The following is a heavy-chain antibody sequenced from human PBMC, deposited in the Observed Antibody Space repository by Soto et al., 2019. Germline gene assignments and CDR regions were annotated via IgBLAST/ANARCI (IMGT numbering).Heavy chain of an antibody. CDR1: GFTFSDYY. V-gene: IGHV3-11*05. CDR2: ISSSTSHT. Sequence: PGGSLRLSCAVSGFTFSDYYMTWIRQAPGKGREWVSYISSSTSHTNYADSVKGRFTISRDNAKNSLFLQMNSLRAEDTAVYYCARGRGAAVDYFDFWGQGTLVTVSS. CDR3: ARGRGAAVDYFDF. D-gene: IGHD6-13*01. J-gene: IGHJ4*02.